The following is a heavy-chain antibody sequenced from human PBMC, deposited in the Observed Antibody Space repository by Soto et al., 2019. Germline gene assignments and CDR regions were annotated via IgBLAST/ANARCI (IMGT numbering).Heavy chain of an antibody. D-gene: IGHD6-6*01. CDR1: GGSISSSSYY. CDR3: ARRGIAARPRYFDY. Sequence: SETLSLTCTVSGGSISSSSYYWGWIRQPPGKGLEWIGSIYYSGSTYYNPSLKSRVTISVDTSKNQFSLKLSSVTAADTAVYYCARRGIAARPRYFDYWGQGTLVTVSS. CDR2: IYYSGST. V-gene: IGHV4-39*01. J-gene: IGHJ4*02.